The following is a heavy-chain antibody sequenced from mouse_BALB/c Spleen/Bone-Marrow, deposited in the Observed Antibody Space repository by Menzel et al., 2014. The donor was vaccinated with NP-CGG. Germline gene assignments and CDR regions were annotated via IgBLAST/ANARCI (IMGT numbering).Heavy chain of an antibody. CDR2: IWAGGSM. Sequence: QVQLQQSGPGLVAPSQRLSITCTVSEFSLSSYGVHWVRQPPGKGLEWLGVIWAGGSMIYNSALMSRLSISKDNSKGQVFLKMNSLQNDDTAMYYCVREGRGNYGSSSYAMDYWGQGTSVTGAS. CDR1: EFSLSSYG. J-gene: IGHJ4*01. CDR3: VREGRGNYGSSSYAMDY. D-gene: IGHD1-1*01. V-gene: IGHV2-9*02.